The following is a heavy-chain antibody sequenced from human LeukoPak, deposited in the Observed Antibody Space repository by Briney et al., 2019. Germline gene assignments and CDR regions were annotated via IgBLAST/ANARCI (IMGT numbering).Heavy chain of an antibody. CDR2: ISGSGGST. CDR1: GFTFSSYA. Sequence: GASLRLSCAASGFTFSSYAMSWVRQAPGKGLEWVSAISGSGGSTYYADSVKGRFTISRDNSKNTLYLQMNSLRAEDTAVYYCAKARPRGMVYCNSTSCSYYFDYWGQGTLVTVSS. CDR3: AKARPRGMVYCNSTSCSYYFDY. J-gene: IGHJ4*02. V-gene: IGHV3-23*01. D-gene: IGHD2-2*01.